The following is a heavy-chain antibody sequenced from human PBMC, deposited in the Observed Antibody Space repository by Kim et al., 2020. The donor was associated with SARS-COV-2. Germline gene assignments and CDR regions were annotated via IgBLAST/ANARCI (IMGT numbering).Heavy chain of an antibody. CDR3: ARGSGYDWALDYYYYYGMDV. V-gene: IGHV3-21*01. D-gene: IGHD5-12*01. Sequence: GGSLRLSCAASGFTFSSYSMNWVRQAPGKGLEWVSSISSSSTYIYYADSVKGRFTISRDNAKNSLYLQMNSLRAEDTAVYYCARGSGYDWALDYYYYYGMDVWGQGTTVTVSS. J-gene: IGHJ6*02. CDR2: ISSSSTYI. CDR1: GFTFSSYS.